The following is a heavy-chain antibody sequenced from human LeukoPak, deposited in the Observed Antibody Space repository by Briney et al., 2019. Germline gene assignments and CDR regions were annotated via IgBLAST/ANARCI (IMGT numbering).Heavy chain of an antibody. D-gene: IGHD6-6*01. CDR2: IYTSGST. J-gene: IGHJ6*03. V-gene: IGHV4-4*09. CDR3: ARRGGYSSSSGHYYYYMDV. Sequence: SETLSLTCTVSGGSISSYYWSWIRQPPGKGLEWIGYIYTSGSTNYNPSLKSRVTISVDTSKNQFSLKLSSVTAADTAVYYCARRGGYSSSSGHYYYYMDVWGKGTTVTVSS. CDR1: GGSISSYY.